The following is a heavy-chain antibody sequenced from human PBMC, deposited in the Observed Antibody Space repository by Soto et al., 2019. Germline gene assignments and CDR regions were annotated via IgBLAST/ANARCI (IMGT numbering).Heavy chain of an antibody. CDR3: ARASIAVAPFPFDS. CDR2: ISSSGSTI. J-gene: IGHJ4*02. Sequence: QVQLVESGGGLVKPGGSLRLSCAASGFTFSDYYMSWIRQAPGKGLEWVSYISSSGSTIYYADSVKGRFTISRDNAKNQLYLKMNSLRAEDTAVYYCARASIAVAPFPFDSWGQGTLVTVSS. CDR1: GFTFSDYY. D-gene: IGHD6-19*01. V-gene: IGHV3-11*01.